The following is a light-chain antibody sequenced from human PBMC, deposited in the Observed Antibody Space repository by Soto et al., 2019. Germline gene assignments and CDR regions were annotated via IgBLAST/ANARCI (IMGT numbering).Light chain of an antibody. J-gene: IGLJ3*02. CDR2: DVN. CDR1: SSDVGDYNY. Sequence: QSALTQPRSVSGSPGQSVTISCTGTSSDVGDYNYVSWYQQHPGKAPKLMIYDVNKRPSGVPDRFSGSKSGNTASLTISGLQAEDGADYYCCSYAGSYTLGVFGGGTKLTVL. V-gene: IGLV2-11*01. CDR3: CSYAGSYTLGV.